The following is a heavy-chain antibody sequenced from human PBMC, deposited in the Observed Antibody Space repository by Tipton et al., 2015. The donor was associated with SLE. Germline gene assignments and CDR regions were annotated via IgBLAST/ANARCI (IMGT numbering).Heavy chain of an antibody. CDR3: VRASAWYQDYYYYYHMDV. J-gene: IGHJ6*03. Sequence: TLSLTCSVSGGSINNYYWSWIRQPPGKGLEWIGYIHHSGNTIYTPSLKSRVNISIDTSKNQFSLKLSSVTAADTAMYYCVRASAWYQDYYYYYHMDVWGKGTTVTVSS. CDR2: IHHSGNT. CDR1: GGSINNYY. V-gene: IGHV4-59*12. D-gene: IGHD6-13*01.